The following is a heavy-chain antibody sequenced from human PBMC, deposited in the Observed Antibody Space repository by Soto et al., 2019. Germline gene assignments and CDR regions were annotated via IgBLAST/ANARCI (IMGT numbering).Heavy chain of an antibody. Sequence: ASVKVSCKASGYTFTGYYMHWVRQAPGQGLEWMGWMNTNSGNTGYAQKFQGRVTMTTNTSTSTVHMEVRSLRSDDTAVYYCAREGVAPYYYYGMDVWGQGTPVTVSS. CDR3: AREGVAPYYYYGMDV. CDR2: MNTNSGNT. V-gene: IGHV1-8*02. J-gene: IGHJ6*02. CDR1: GYTFTGYY. D-gene: IGHD5-12*01.